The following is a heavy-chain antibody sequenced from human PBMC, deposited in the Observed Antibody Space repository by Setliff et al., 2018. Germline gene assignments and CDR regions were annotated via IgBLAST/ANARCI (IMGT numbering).Heavy chain of an antibody. CDR1: RGPINSHY. V-gene: IGHV4-4*07. CDR3: ARDRGSNNSPEDFDY. CDR2: IYADGGT. Sequence: SETLSLTCTVSRGPINSHYWSWIRQPAGKGLEWIGRIYADGGTNYNPSLKSRVTMSIDTSKNQFFLEVRSVTAADTAVYYCARDRGSNNSPEDFDYWGLGTLVTVS. J-gene: IGHJ4*02. D-gene: IGHD1-20*01.